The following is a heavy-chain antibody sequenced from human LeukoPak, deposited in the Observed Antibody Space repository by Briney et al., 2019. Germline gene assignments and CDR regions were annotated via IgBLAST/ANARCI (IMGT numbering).Heavy chain of an antibody. J-gene: IGHJ4*02. D-gene: IGHD1-14*01. CDR3: ARDRMRYGNFDY. V-gene: IGHV4-39*07. Sequence: SETLSLTCHVSGGSINSGPYYWGWIRQPPGKGLEWLGSIYYTGTTYYNPSLKSRVTVSVDTSKNQFSLKLKSVTAADTAVYYCARDRMRYGNFDYWGQGALVTVSS. CDR1: GGSINSGPYY. CDR2: IYYTGTT.